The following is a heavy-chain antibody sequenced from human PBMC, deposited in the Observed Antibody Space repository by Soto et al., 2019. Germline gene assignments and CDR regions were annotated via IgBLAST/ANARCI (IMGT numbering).Heavy chain of an antibody. CDR3: ARSQGSSTSLEIYYYYYYGMDV. CDR2: IIPISETT. J-gene: IGHJ6*02. V-gene: IGHV1-69*01. CDR1: GGTFSSYA. Sequence: QVQLVQSGAEVKKPGSSVKVSCKASGGTFSSYAISWVRQAPGHGLEWMGGIIPISETTNYAQKFQGRVTITADESKSTAYMELSSRRSEDTAVYYCARSQGSSTSLEIYYYYYYGMDVWGQGTTVTVSS. D-gene: IGHD2-2*01.